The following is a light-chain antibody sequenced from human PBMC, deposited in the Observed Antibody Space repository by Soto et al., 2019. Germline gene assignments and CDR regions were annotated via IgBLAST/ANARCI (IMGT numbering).Light chain of an antibody. J-gene: IGKJ4*01. CDR1: QGVSRK. V-gene: IGKV3-15*01. CDR3: QQYHTWPIT. CDR2: GAS. Sequence: DIVMTQSPATLSVAPGERVTFSCRASQGVSRKLAWYQHKPGQAPRLLISGASTGATGIPARFSGSGSGTEFTLTISSLQSEDCAIYYCQQYHTWPITFGGGTRWISN.